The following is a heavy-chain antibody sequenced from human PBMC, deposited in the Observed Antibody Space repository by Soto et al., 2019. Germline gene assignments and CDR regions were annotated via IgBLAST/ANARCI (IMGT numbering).Heavy chain of an antibody. CDR2: ITGSGAYT. V-gene: IGHV3-23*01. CDR1: GFTFSSYA. CDR3: AKDKYSEGSGWYYVDY. J-gene: IGHJ4*02. Sequence: EVQLLESGGGLVQPGGSLRLSCEASGFTFSSYAMSWVRQVPGKGLEWISSITGSGAYTNYADSVKGRFTVSRDIYKSTRYLQMNSLRGEDTAVYYCAKDKYSEGSGWYYVDYWGQGTLVTVSS. D-gene: IGHD6-19*01.